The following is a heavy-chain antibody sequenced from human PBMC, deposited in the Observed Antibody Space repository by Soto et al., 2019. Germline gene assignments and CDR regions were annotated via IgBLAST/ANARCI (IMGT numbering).Heavy chain of an antibody. CDR1: GYTFTSYG. Sequence: QVQLVQSGADAKKPGASVKVSCKASGYTFTSYGITWVRQAPGPGLEWMGWISAYNGNTNYAQKLQGRVTMTTDTSTSTAYTELRSLRSDDTAVYYCARQATVTTWDYWGQGALVTVSS. CDR2: ISAYNGNT. J-gene: IGHJ4*02. V-gene: IGHV1-18*01. CDR3: ARQATVTTWDY. D-gene: IGHD4-17*01.